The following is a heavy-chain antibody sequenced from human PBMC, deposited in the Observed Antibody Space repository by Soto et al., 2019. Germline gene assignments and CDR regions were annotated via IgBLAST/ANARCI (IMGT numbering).Heavy chain of an antibody. CDR1: GFTVSSNY. CDR3: ARDPFDFWSGSHGMDV. Sequence: GGSLRLSCAASGFTVSSNYMSWVRQAPGKGLEWVSVIYSGGSTYYADSGKGRFTISRHNSKNTLYLQMNSLRAEDTAVYYCARDPFDFWSGSHGMDVWGQGTTVTVSS. D-gene: IGHD3-3*01. V-gene: IGHV3-66*01. CDR2: IYSGGST. J-gene: IGHJ6*02.